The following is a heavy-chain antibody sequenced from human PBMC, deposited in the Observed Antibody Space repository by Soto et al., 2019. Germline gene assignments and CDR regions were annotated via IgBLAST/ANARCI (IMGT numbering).Heavy chain of an antibody. D-gene: IGHD2-15*01. CDR2: IYHTGSS. CDR3: ARALSDYDYALDV. V-gene: IGHV4-59*01. CDR1: GGSISLFY. J-gene: IGHJ6*02. Sequence: QVQLQESGPGLVKPSETLSLTCNVSGGSISLFYWAWVRQPPGQGLEWIGFIYHTGSSSSDPSLKSRVPLSVETSKIQIYLKLTSVTAADTAVYYCARALSDYDYALDVWGQGATVTVSS.